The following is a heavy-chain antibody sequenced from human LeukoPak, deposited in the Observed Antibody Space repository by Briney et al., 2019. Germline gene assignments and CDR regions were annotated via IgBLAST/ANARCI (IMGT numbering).Heavy chain of an antibody. D-gene: IGHD5-18*01. CDR3: ARVDVDTAMVTWFDP. V-gene: IGHV1-2*02. CDR1: GYTFTGYY. CDR2: INPNSGGT. Sequence: EASVKVSCKASGYTFTGYYMHWVRQAPGQGPEWMGWINPNSGGTNYAQKFQGRVTMTRDTSISTAYMELSRLRSDGTAVYYCARVDVDTAMVTWFDPWGQGTLVTVSS. J-gene: IGHJ5*02.